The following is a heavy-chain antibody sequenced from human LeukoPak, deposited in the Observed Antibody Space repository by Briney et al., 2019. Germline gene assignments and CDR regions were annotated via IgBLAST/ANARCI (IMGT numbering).Heavy chain of an antibody. J-gene: IGHJ4*02. CDR3: AREDQEDYYDSSGYYPY. V-gene: IGHV4-31*03. CDR1: GGSISSGGYY. D-gene: IGHD3-22*01. CDR2: IYYSGST. Sequence: SETLSLTCTASGGSISSGGYYWSWIRQHPGKGLEWIGYIYYSGSTYYNPSLKSRVTISVDTSKNQFSLKLSSVTAADTAVYYCAREDQEDYYDSSGYYPYWGQGTLVTVSS.